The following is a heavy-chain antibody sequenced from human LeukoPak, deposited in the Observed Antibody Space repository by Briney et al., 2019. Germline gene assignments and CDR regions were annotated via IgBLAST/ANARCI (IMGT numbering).Heavy chain of an antibody. CDR2: ISAYNGNT. Sequence: GASVKVSCKASGYTFTSYGISWVRQAPGQGLEWMGWISAYNGNTNYAQELQGRVTMTTDTSTSTAYMELRSLRSDDTAVYYCAREGLCSGGSCYWGVDYWGQGTLVTVSS. CDR3: AREGLCSGGSCYWGVDY. J-gene: IGHJ4*02. V-gene: IGHV1-18*01. CDR1: GYTFTSYG. D-gene: IGHD2-15*01.